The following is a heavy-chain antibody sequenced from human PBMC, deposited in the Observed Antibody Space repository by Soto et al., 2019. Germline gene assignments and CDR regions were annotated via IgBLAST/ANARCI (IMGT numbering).Heavy chain of an antibody. Sequence: QVQLQQWGAGLLKPSETLSLTCAVYGGSFSGYYWSWIRRPPGKGLEWIGEINHSGSTNYNPSLKRRVNISGDTSKDQGSRKLGAGTAADTAGYYCARGCLADCGAARCGMDVWGQGTTVTVSS. J-gene: IGHJ6*02. CDR1: GGSFSGYY. V-gene: IGHV4-34*01. CDR2: INHSGST. CDR3: ARGCLADCGAARCGMDV. D-gene: IGHD2-21*01.